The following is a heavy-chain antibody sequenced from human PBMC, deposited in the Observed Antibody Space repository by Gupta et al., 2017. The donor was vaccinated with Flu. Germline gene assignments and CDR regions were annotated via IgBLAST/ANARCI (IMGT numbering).Heavy chain of an antibody. V-gene: IGHV3-74*03. CDR3: ASDVSTLYYVISLFKY. Sequence: EVHLVESGGGLVQPGGSLRLSCAVSGITFTSYWMHWVRQAPGKGLVWVARINSDGAATVYADSVKGRFTISRDNAKNTLYLQMNSLRADDTAVYYCASDVSTLYYVISLFKYWGQGALVTVSS. D-gene: IGHD3-22*01. CDR1: GITFTSYW. J-gene: IGHJ1*01. CDR2: INSDGAAT.